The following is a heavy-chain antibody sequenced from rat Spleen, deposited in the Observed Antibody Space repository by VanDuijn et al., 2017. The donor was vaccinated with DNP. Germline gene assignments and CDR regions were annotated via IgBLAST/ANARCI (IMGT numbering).Heavy chain of an antibody. J-gene: IGHJ2*01. CDR1: GYSITSNY. V-gene: IGHV3-1*01. CDR3: VRWTRYFDY. Sequence: EVQLQESGSGLVKPSQSLSLTCSVTGYSITSNYWGWIRKFPGNKLEYIGHISYSGSTNYNPSLKSRLSITRDTSKNHFFLHLNSVTTEDTATYYCVRWTRYFDYWGQGVMVTVSS. D-gene: IGHD1-7*01. CDR2: ISYSGST.